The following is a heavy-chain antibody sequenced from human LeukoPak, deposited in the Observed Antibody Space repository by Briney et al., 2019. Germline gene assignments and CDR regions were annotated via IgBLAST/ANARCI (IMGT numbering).Heavy chain of an antibody. CDR3: ARYEGYCSGGSCYLGYNWFDP. V-gene: IGHV5-51*01. CDR2: IYPGDSDT. Sequence: GESLKISCQGSGYSFTSYWIGWVRQMPGKGLEWMGIIYPGDSDTRYSPSFQGQVTISADKSISTAYLQWSSLKASDTAMYYCARYEGYCSGGSCYLGYNWFDPWGQGTLVTVSS. CDR1: GYSFTSYW. D-gene: IGHD2-15*01. J-gene: IGHJ5*02.